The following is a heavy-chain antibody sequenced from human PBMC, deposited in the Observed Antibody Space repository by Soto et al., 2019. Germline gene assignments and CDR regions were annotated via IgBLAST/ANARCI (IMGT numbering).Heavy chain of an antibody. V-gene: IGHV4-59*01. J-gene: IGHJ4*02. Sequence: QVQLQESGPGLVKPSETLSLTCTVSGGSISSYYWSWIRQPPGKGLEWIGYIYYSGSTNYNPSLKSRVTISVDTSKNQFSLKLSSVTAADTAVYYCAREPDYWGQGTLVTVSS. CDR2: IYYSGST. CDR1: GGSISSYY. CDR3: AREPDY.